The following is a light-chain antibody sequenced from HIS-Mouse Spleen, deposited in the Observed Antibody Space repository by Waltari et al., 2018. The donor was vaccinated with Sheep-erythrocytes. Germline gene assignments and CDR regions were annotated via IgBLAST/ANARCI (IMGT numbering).Light chain of an antibody. CDR1: SRYGWGYNL. CDR3: CSYAGSSTPWV. J-gene: IGLJ3*02. Sequence: QAALTQAASVSGSPGQSNHISFTGNSRYGWGYNLFPWYQQHPSKAPKLMIYEGSKRPSGVSNRFSGSKSGNTASLTISGLQAEDEADYYCCSYAGSSTPWVFGGGTKLTVL. CDR2: EGS. V-gene: IGLV2-23*01.